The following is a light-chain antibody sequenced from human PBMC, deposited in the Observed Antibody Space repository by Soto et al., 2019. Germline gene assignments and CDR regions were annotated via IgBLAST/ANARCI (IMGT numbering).Light chain of an antibody. Sequence: DIQRTQSPSSLAASVGDRVTITCRASQDIKNYLNWYQQKPGKAPKLLIYDASNLEIGVPSRFSGSGSGTHFIFTIDSLQPEDIATYYCQQYDHFVTFGGGTKVEF. CDR1: QDIKNY. J-gene: IGKJ4*01. CDR3: QQYDHFVT. CDR2: DAS. V-gene: IGKV1-33*01.